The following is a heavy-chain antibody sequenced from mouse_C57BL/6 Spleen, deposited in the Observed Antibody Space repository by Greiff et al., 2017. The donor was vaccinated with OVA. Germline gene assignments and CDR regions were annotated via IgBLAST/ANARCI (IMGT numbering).Heavy chain of an antibody. J-gene: IGHJ1*03. CDR2: IYPGDGDT. D-gene: IGHD2-1*01. V-gene: IGHV1-82*01. Sequence: QVQLLQSGPELVKPGASVKISCKASGYAFSSSWMDWVKQRPGKGLEWIGRIYPGDGDTNYNGKFKGKATLTADKSSSTAYMQLSSLTSEDSAVYFCARSLYYGNYDWYFDVWGTGTTVTVSS. CDR3: ARSLYYGNYDWYFDV. CDR1: GYAFSSSW.